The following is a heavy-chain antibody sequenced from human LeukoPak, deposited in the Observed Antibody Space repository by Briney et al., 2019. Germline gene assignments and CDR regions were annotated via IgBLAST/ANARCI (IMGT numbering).Heavy chain of an antibody. J-gene: IGHJ4*02. CDR1: GGSISSGGYF. V-gene: IGHV4-31*03. CDR2: IYYSGST. CDR3: ASQAVSGSSGWSDY. Sequence: PSQTLSLTCTVCGGSISSGGYFCRWIRQPPGKGLEWIGYIYYSGSTYYNPSLKSRVTISVDTSKSQFSLKLSSVTAADTAVYYSASQAVSGSSGWSDYWGQGTLVTVSS. D-gene: IGHD6-19*01.